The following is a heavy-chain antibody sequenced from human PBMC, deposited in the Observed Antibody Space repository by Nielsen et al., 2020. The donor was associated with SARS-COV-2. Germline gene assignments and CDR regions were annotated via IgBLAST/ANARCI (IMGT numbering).Heavy chain of an antibody. CDR3: ARGSGVVPFDY. CDR2: IYYSGST. Sequence: SETLSLTCTVSGGSISSSSYYWGWIRQPPGKGLEWIGSIYYSGSTYYNPSLKSRVTISVDTSKNQFSLKLSSVTAADTAVYYCARGSGVVPFDYWGQGTLVTVSS. V-gene: IGHV4-39*01. CDR1: GGSISSSSYY. J-gene: IGHJ4*02. D-gene: IGHD3-3*01.